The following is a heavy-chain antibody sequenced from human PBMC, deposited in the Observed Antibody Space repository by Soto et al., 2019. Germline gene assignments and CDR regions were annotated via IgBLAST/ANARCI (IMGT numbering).Heavy chain of an antibody. J-gene: IGHJ4*02. CDR1: GFTFSGYS. D-gene: IGHD1-26*01. Sequence: GGSLRLSCAASGFTFSGYSMNWVRQAPGKGLEWISYISSGSKTIFYADSVKGRFSISRDNAKNSQYLQMNSLRDEDTAVYLCAREDILGARSFDYWGQGTLVTVSS. CDR2: ISSGSKTI. V-gene: IGHV3-48*02. CDR3: AREDILGARSFDY.